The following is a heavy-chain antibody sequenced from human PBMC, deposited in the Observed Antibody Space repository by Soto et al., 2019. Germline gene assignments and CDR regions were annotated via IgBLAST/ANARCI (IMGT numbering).Heavy chain of an antibody. J-gene: IGHJ5*02. CDR3: ARGQRFSDWFDP. CDR2: IYATGTT. CDR1: GASISGFY. V-gene: IGHV4-4*07. Sequence: SETLSLTCTVSGASISGFYWSWIRKSAGKGLEWIGRIYATGTTDYNPSLKSRVMMSVDTSKKQFSLKLRSVTAADTAVYYCARGQRFSDWFDPWGQGTLVTVSS. D-gene: IGHD3-3*01.